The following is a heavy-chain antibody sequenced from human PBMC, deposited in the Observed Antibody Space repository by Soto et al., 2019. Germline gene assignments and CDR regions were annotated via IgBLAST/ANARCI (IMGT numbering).Heavy chain of an antibody. Sequence: LRLSCAASGFTFSSYSMNWVRQAPGKGLEWVSSISSSSSYIYYADSVKGRFTISRDNAKNSVSLQMNNLRAEDTAVYYCAREDSIIIPAVADFWGQGTQVTVSS. D-gene: IGHD6-19*01. V-gene: IGHV3-21*01. CDR1: GFTFSSYS. J-gene: IGHJ4*02. CDR3: AREDSIIIPAVADF. CDR2: ISSSSSYI.